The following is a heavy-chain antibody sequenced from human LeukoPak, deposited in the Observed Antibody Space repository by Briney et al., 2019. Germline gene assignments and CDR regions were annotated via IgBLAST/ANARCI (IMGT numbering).Heavy chain of an antibody. CDR1: GSSISSDYY. V-gene: IGHV4-38-2*02. Sequence: SETLSLTCSVSGSSISSDYYWGWVRQPPGKGLEWIGSIKHRGRSYYNPSRKSRVTISVDTSKNQFSLQLSSVTAADTAVYYCAMVVGATSIDYWGQGILVTVSS. D-gene: IGHD2-15*01. CDR2: IKHRGRS. CDR3: AMVVGATSIDY. J-gene: IGHJ4*02.